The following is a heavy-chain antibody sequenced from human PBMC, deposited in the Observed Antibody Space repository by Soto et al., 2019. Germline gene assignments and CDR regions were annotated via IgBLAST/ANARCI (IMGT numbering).Heavy chain of an antibody. V-gene: IGHV4-30-2*05. CDR2: MYHSGST. CDR1: GGSISSGGYS. J-gene: IGHJ5*02. Sequence: PSETLSLTCAVSGGSISSGGYSWSWIRQPPGKGLEWIGYMYHSGSTYYNPSLKSRVTISVDTSKNQFSLKLSSVTAAGTAVYYCARVPSPWGQGTLVTVSS. CDR3: ARVPSP.